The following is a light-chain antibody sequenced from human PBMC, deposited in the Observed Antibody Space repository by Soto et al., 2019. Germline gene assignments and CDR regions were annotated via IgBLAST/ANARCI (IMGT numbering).Light chain of an antibody. J-gene: IGLJ3*02. CDR3: RSFAGSPWV. CDR2: EVN. V-gene: IGLV2-23*02. Sequence: QSALTQPASVSGSPGQSITISCTGTSSDIGSYDLVSWYRQHPGKAPKLIIYEVNKRRSGVSNRFSASKSGNTASLTISGLQAEDEADYYCRSFAGSPWVFGGGTKLTVL. CDR1: SSDIGSYDL.